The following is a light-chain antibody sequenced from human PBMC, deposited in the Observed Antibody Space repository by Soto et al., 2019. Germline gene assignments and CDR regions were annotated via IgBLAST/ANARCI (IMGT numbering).Light chain of an antibody. CDR3: QHRSNWPIALT. J-gene: IGKJ4*01. V-gene: IGKV3-11*01. CDR1: QSVRSY. CDR2: DVS. Sequence: EIVLTQSPATLSLSPGERATLSCRARQSVRSYLAWYQQKPGQAPRLLIYDVSNRATGIPARFSGSGSGTDFTLTISSLEPEDFALYFCQHRSNWPIALTFGGGTKVEIK.